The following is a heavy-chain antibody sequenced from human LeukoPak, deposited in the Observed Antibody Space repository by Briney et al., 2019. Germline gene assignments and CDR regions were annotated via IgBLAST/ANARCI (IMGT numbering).Heavy chain of an antibody. D-gene: IGHD3-3*01. CDR1: GGTFSSYA. CDR3: AREGATIFGVGYYYYGMDV. CDR2: IIPILGIA. V-gene: IGHV1-69*04. J-gene: IGHJ6*02. Sequence: ASVKVSCKASGGTFSSYAISWVRQAPGQGLEWMGRIIPILGIANYAQKFQGRVTITADKSTSTAYMELSSLRSEGTAVYYCAREGATIFGVGYYYYGMDVWGQGTTVTVSS.